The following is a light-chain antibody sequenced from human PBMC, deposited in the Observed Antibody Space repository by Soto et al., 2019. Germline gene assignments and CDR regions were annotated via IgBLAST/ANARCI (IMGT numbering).Light chain of an antibody. CDR2: GAS. CDR1: QSVSSSY. J-gene: IGKJ2*01. CDR3: QQYGSSPYT. Sequence: EIVLTQSPGTLSLSPGEKATLSCRASQSVSSSYLAWNQQKPGQAPRLLIYGASIRATGTPDRFSGSGSGTDFTLTISRLEPEDFAVYYCQQYGSSPYTFGQGTKLEIK. V-gene: IGKV3-20*01.